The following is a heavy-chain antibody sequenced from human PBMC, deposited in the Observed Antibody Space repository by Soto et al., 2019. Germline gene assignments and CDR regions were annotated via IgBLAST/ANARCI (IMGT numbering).Heavy chain of an antibody. CDR3: AHSDYYGSGSLDY. CDR1: GCSLSGGG. V-gene: IGHV2-5*02. Sequence: QITLKESGPTLVKPTQTLTLTCTFSGCSLSGGGVGWIRQPPGKALEWLGIIYWDDDKRYSPSLKSRLTITKDTFKNQVVLTMTNMDPVAAATYYCAHSDYYGSGSLDYWGQGTLVTVSS. D-gene: IGHD3-10*01. CDR2: IYWDDDK. J-gene: IGHJ4*02.